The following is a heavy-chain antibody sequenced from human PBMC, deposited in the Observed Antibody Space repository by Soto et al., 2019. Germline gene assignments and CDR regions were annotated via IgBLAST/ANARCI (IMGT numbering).Heavy chain of an antibody. J-gene: IGHJ6*02. CDR1: GYSFTSYW. V-gene: IGHV5-51*01. D-gene: IGHD6-13*01. CDR2: IYPGDSDT. CDR3: ARAAPIAAALYGMDV. Sequence: GESLKISCKGSGYSFTSYWIGWVRQMPGKGLEWMGIIYPGDSDTRYSPSFQGQVTISADKSISTAYLQWSSLKASDTAMYYCARAAPIAAALYGMDVWGQGTTVTVSS.